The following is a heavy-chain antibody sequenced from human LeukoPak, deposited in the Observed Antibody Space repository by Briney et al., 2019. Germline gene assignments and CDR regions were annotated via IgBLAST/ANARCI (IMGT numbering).Heavy chain of an antibody. CDR2: INHSGST. D-gene: IGHD6-6*01. Sequence: SETLSLTCAVYGGSFSGYYWSWIRKPPGKGLEWIGEINHSGSTNYNPSLKSRVTISVDTSKNQFSLKLSSVTAADTAMYYCARGRSSSPPGPIWGQGTMVTVSS. V-gene: IGHV4-34*01. J-gene: IGHJ3*02. CDR3: ARGRSSSPPGPI. CDR1: GGSFSGYY.